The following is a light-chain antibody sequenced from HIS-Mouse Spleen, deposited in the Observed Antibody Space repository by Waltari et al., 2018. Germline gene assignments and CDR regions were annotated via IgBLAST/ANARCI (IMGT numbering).Light chain of an antibody. CDR2: EVS. J-gene: IGLJ2*01. CDR1: SSDVGGYNY. V-gene: IGLV2-14*01. CDR3: SSYTSSSTVV. Sequence: QSALTQPASVSGSPGQSITISCTGPSSDVGGYNYVSWDQQHPGKAPKLMIYEVSNRPSGVSNRFSGSKSGNTASLTISGLQAEDEADYYCSSYTSSSTVVFGGGTKLTVL.